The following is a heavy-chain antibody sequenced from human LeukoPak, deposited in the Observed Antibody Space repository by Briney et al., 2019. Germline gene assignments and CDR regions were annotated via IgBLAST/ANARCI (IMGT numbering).Heavy chain of an antibody. CDR1: GGSISSYY. CDR3: ARGVPTSVLRFLEWLRFDP. J-gene: IGHJ5*02. Sequence: SETLSLTCTVSGGSISSYYWSWIRQPAGKGLEWIGRIYTSGSTNYNPSLKSRVTMSVDTSKNQFSLKLSSVTAADTAVYYCARGVPTSVLRFLEWLRFDPWGQGTLVTVSS. CDR2: IYTSGST. D-gene: IGHD3-3*01. V-gene: IGHV4-4*07.